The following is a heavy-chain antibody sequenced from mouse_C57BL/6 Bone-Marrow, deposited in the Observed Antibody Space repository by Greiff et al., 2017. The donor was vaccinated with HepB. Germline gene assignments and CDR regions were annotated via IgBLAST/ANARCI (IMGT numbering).Heavy chain of an antibody. D-gene: IGHD1-1*01. J-gene: IGHJ2*01. CDR3: ARWEDYGSSRFDY. CDR1: GYAFSSSW. V-gene: IGHV1-82*01. Sequence: QVQLQHSGPELVKPGASVKISCKASGYAFSSSWMNWVKQRPGKGLEWLGRIYPGDGATNYNGKFKGKATLTADKSSSTAYMQLSSLTSEDSAVYFCARWEDYGSSRFDYWGQGTTLTVSS. CDR2: IYPGDGAT.